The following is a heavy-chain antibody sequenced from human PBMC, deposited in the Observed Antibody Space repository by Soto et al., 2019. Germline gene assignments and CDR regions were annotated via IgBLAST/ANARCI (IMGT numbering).Heavy chain of an antibody. CDR3: ARDRAAGDNWDYYYYYMDV. CDR2: ISSSSSYI. Sequence: EVQLVESGGGLVKPGGSLRLSCAASGFTFSSYSMNWVRQAPGKGLEWVSSISSSSSYIYYADSVKGRFTISRDNAKNSLYLQMNSLRAEDTAVYYCARDRAAGDNWDYYYYYMDVWGKGTTVTVSS. CDR1: GFTFSSYS. V-gene: IGHV3-21*01. J-gene: IGHJ6*03. D-gene: IGHD1-20*01.